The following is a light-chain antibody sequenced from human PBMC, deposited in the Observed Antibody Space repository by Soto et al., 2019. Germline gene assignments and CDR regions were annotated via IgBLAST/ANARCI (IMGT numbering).Light chain of an antibody. CDR2: AAS. CDR3: QQYNSWTLIS. Sequence: EIMMTQSPATLSVSPGERATLSCRASQSISANIAWYQQKPGQAPRLIIYAASVKSSGIPSRFSGTGFGREFTLSSSILQSEDSAVDYCQQYNSWTLISFGQGTRLEIK. CDR1: QSISAN. J-gene: IGKJ5*01. V-gene: IGKV3D-15*03.